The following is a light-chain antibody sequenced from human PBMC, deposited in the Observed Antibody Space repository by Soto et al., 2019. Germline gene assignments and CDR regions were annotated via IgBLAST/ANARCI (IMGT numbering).Light chain of an antibody. Sequence: QAASVSGSPGQSITISCTGTSSDVGGYNYVSWYQQHPGKAPKLMIYEVSNRPSGVSNRFSGSKSGNTASLTISGLQAEDEADYYCSSYTSSSTYVFGTGTKVTVL. V-gene: IGLV2-14*01. J-gene: IGLJ1*01. CDR1: SSDVGGYNY. CDR2: EVS. CDR3: SSYTSSSTYV.